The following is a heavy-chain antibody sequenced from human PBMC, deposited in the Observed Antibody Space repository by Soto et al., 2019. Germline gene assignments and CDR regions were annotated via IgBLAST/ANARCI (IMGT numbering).Heavy chain of an antibody. V-gene: IGHV1-18*01. Sequence: ASVKVSCKASGYTFTSYGISWVRQAPGQGLEWMGWISASNGNTNYAQKLSGRVTMTTATSTSTAYMELRSLRYDGSAVYYCARERTYYDFWSVSYGMDVWGQGATVTVPS. D-gene: IGHD3-3*01. CDR3: ARERTYYDFWSVSYGMDV. CDR1: GYTFTSYG. J-gene: IGHJ6*02. CDR2: ISASNGNT.